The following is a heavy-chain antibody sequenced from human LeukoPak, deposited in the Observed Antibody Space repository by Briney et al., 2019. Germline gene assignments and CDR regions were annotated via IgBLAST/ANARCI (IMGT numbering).Heavy chain of an antibody. D-gene: IGHD1-26*01. V-gene: IGHV1-2*02. Sequence: GASVKVSCKASGYTFTGYYMHWVRQAPGQGLEWMGWINPNSGGTNYAQKFQGRVTMTRDTSISTAYMELSRLRSDDTAVYYCARGVVVGATSGAFDIWGQGTMVTVSS. CDR2: INPNSGGT. CDR3: ARGVVVGATSGAFDI. J-gene: IGHJ3*02. CDR1: GYTFTGYY.